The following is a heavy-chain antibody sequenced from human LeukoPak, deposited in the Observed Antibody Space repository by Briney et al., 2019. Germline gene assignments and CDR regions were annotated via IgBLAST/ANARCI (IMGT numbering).Heavy chain of an antibody. CDR2: IYHSGST. V-gene: IGHV4-59*04. D-gene: IGHD3-10*01. Sequence: PSETLSLTCTVSGGSISSYYWSWLRQPPGKGLEWIGRIYHSGSTYYNPSLKSRVTISVDTSKNQFSLKLSSVTAADTAVYYCAGMPLWFGELPTYYFDYWGQGTLVTVSS. CDR1: GGSISSYY. CDR3: AGMPLWFGELPTYYFDY. J-gene: IGHJ4*02.